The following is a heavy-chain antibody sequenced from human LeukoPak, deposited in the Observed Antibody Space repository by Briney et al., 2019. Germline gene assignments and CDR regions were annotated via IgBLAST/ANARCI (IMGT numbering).Heavy chain of an antibody. CDR2: INPNSGGT. D-gene: IGHD3-10*01. CDR1: GYTFTDYY. CDR3: ARLRGVDY. J-gene: IGHJ4*02. Sequence: ASVKVSCKASGYTFTDYYMHWVRQAPGQGLEWMGWINPNSGGTKYAQKSQGRVTMTRDTSISTAYMELSSLTSGDTAVYYCARLRGVDYWGQGTLVTVSS. V-gene: IGHV1-2*02.